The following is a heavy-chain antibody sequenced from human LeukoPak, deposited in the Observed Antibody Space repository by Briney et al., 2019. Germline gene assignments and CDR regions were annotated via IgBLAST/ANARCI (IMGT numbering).Heavy chain of an antibody. CDR1: GFTFSSYA. D-gene: IGHD3-16*01. CDR3: AAGVMYYFDY. CDR2: ISGSGGST. V-gene: IGHV3-23*01. J-gene: IGHJ4*02. Sequence: PGRSLRLSCAASGFTFSSYAMSWVRQAPGKGLEWVSAISGSGGSTYYADSVKGRFTISRDNSKNTLYLQMNSLRAEDTAVYYCAAGVMYYFDYWGQGTLVTVSS.